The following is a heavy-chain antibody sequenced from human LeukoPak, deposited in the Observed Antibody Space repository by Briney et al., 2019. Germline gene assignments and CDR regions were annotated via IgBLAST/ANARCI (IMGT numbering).Heavy chain of an antibody. CDR2: INRNSDKV. CDR3: TKDRYCPSTNCPVDY. V-gene: IGHV3-9*01. D-gene: IGHD2-2*01. J-gene: IGHJ4*02. CDR1: GFTFDEYA. Sequence: GGSLRLSCAGYGFTFDEYALHWVRQAPGKGLEWVSGINRNSDKVGYADFVKGRFTISRDNARNFLYLQMNSLRLEDTAMYYCTKDRYCPSTNCPVDYWGQGTLVTVSS.